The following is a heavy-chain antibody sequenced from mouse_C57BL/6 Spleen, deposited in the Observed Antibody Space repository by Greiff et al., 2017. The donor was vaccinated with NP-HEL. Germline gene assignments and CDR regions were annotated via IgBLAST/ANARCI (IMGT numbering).Heavy chain of an antibody. V-gene: IGHV1-82*01. CDR3: ARENYYGSPHWCFDV. CDR1: GYAFSSSW. D-gene: IGHD1-1*01. Sequence: VQLQESGPELVKPGASVKISCKASGYAFSSSWMNWVKQRPGKGLEWIGRIYPGDGDTNYNGKFKGKATLTADKSSSTAYVQLSSLTSEDSAVYFCARENYYGSPHWCFDVWGTGTTVTVSS. CDR2: IYPGDGDT. J-gene: IGHJ1*03.